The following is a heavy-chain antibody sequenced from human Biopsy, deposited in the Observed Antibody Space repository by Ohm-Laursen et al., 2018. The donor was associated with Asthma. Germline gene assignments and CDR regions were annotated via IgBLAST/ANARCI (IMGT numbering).Heavy chain of an antibody. Sequence: TLSLTCTVSGGSINIGDYYWSWIRQHPGKGLEWIGYIYYSGSTYYNPSLKSRVSILIDTSKNQFSLRLSSVTAVDTAVYYCARTTYGDDGFDPWGQGTLVTVSS. D-gene: IGHD4-17*01. CDR2: IYYSGST. V-gene: IGHV4-31*03. J-gene: IGHJ5*02. CDR3: ARTTYGDDGFDP. CDR1: GGSINIGDYY.